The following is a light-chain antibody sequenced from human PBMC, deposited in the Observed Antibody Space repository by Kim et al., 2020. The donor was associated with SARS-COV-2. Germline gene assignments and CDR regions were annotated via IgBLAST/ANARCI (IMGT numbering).Light chain of an antibody. J-gene: IGLJ1*01. CDR2: QVS. Sequence: SYELTQPPSVSVSPGQTASITCPGDKLGDKYACWYQQKPGQSPVLVIYQVSKRPSGIPERFSGSNSGNTATLTISGTQALDEADYYCQAWDSSTYVFGTG. V-gene: IGLV3-1*01. CDR3: QAWDSSTYV. CDR1: KLGDKY.